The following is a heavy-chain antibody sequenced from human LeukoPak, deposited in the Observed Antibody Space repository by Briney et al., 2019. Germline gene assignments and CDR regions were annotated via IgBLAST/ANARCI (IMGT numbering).Heavy chain of an antibody. CDR1: GGSISSSSYY. CDR3: ARDGGYQDY. D-gene: IGHD3-22*01. V-gene: IGHV4-39*07. CDR2: IYYSGST. J-gene: IGHJ4*02. Sequence: SETLSLTCTVSGGSISSSSYYWGWIRQPPGKGLEWIGSIYYSGSTYYNPSLKSRVTISVDTSKNQFSLKLSSVTAADTAVYYCARDGGYQDYWGQGTLVTVSS.